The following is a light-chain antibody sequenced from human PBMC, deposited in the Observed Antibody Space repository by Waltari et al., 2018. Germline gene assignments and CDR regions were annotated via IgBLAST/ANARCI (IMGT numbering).Light chain of an antibody. V-gene: IGLV1-47*01. CDR2: RNN. CDR1: ISNLGTNY. CDR3: ASWDDSLSVGV. J-gene: IGLJ3*02. Sequence: QSVLTQPPSASGTPGQRVTISCSGSISNLGTNYVYWYQQFPGTAPKLLSQRNNQRPYGVPDRFSGSKSGTSASLAIGVLRSEDEADYYCASWDDSLSVGVFGGGTKLTVL.